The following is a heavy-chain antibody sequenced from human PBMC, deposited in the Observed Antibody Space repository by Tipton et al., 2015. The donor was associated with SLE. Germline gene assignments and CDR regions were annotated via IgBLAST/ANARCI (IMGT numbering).Heavy chain of an antibody. CDR1: GGSFSGYY. D-gene: IGHD6-19*01. J-gene: IGHJ4*02. V-gene: IGHV4-34*01. CDR2: INHSGST. CDR3: ARAGSVAGTKYFDY. Sequence: LRLSCAVYGGSFSGYYWSWIRQPPGKGLEWIGEINHSGSTNYNPSLKRRVTISVDTSKNQFSLKLISVTAADTAVYYCARAGSVAGTKYFDYWGQGTLVTVSS.